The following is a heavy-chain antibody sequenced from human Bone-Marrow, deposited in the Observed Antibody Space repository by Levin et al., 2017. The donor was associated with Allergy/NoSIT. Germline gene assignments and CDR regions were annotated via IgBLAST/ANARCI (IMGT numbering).Heavy chain of an antibody. CDR3: ARARRSYYMDV. J-gene: IGHJ6*03. Sequence: SQTLSLTCAVYGGSFRGYYWSWIRQPPGKGLEWIGEINHSGSSNYNPSLKSRVTISVDTSKNQFSLKLSSVTAADTAVYYCARARRSYYMDVWGKGTTVTVSS. V-gene: IGHV4-34*01. CDR1: GGSFRGYY. CDR2: INHSGSS.